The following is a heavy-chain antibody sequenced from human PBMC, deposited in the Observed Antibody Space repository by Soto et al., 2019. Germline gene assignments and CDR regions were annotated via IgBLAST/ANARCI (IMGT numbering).Heavy chain of an antibody. D-gene: IGHD3-22*01. V-gene: IGHV4-61*01. CDR2: IYYSGST. CDR1: GGSVSSGSYY. Sequence: QVQLQESGPGLVKPSETLSLTCTVSGGSVSSGSYYWSWIRQPPGKGLEWIGYIYYSGSTNYNPSLKSRVTISVDTSKNQFSLKLSSVTAADTAVYYCARDTYYYDSSGYWWFDPWGQGTLVTVSS. CDR3: ARDTYYYDSSGYWWFDP. J-gene: IGHJ5*02.